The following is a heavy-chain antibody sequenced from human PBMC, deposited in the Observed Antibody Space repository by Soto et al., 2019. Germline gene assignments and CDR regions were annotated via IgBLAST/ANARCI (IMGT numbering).Heavy chain of an antibody. CDR2: IDWADDK. CDR1: GFSLSTTGMC. V-gene: IGHV2-70*01. D-gene: IGHD5-18*01. J-gene: IGHJ4*02. CDR3: SRAVGGFTYGYPDY. Sequence: SGPTLVNPPQTLTLTCTFSGFSLSTTGMCVSWIRQPPGKDLEWLALIDWADDKYYSTSLKTRLTISKDTSKNQVVLTMTNVEPVGTATYFCSRAVGGFTYGYPDYWGQGTLVTVSP.